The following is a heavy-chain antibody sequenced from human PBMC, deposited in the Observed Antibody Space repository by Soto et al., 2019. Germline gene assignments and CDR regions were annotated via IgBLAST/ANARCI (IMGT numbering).Heavy chain of an antibody. J-gene: IGHJ6*02. CDR3: AKSDRKPAYYYYGMDV. Sequence: PGGSLRLSCAASGFTFSSYGMHWVRQAPGKGLEWVAVISYDGSNKYYADSVKGRFTISRDNSKNTLYLQMNSLRAEDTAVYYCAKSDRKPAYYYYGMDVWGQGTTVTVSS. V-gene: IGHV3-30*18. CDR2: ISYDGSNK. CDR1: GFTFSSYG.